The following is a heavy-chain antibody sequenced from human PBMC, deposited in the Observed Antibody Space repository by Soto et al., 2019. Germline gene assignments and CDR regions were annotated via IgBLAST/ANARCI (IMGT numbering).Heavy chain of an antibody. D-gene: IGHD5-18*01. V-gene: IGHV3-30-3*01. CDR1: GFTFNIYA. Sequence: QAQLVESGGGVVQPGRSLRLSCAASGFTFNIYALHWVRQAPGKGLEWVAVISFDGTKKYYSDSVKGRFTISRDNLKNTLYLQRNNLRVEDAALYFCAREDAYGYSYINDGWDVWGQGTTVTVSS. CDR3: AREDAYGYSYINDGWDV. CDR2: ISFDGTKK. J-gene: IGHJ6*02.